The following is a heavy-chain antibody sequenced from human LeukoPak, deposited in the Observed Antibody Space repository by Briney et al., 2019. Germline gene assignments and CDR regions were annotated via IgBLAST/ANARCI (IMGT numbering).Heavy chain of an antibody. CDR1: GYTFTDYY. Sequence: ASVKVSCKASGYTFTDYYMHWVRQAPGQGLEWMGWINPNSGGTSNVQRFHGRATMTRDTSISTAYMELSRLRSDDTAVYYCARGRAGDYFDYWGQGTLVTVSS. J-gene: IGHJ4*02. CDR3: ARGRAGDYFDY. CDR2: INPNSGGT. V-gene: IGHV1-2*02.